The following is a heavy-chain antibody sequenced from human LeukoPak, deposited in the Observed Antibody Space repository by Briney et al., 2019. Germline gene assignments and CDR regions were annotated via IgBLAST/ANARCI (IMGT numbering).Heavy chain of an antibody. Sequence: HPGGSLRLSCAASGFTFSSYWMAWVRQAPGKGLEWVANIKGDESARHQADSVKGRFTISRDNTRNSLYLQMTNLRGDDTAVYYCARDVVGSLDYWGQGTLVTVSS. CDR1: GFTFSSYW. J-gene: IGHJ4*02. D-gene: IGHD1-26*01. CDR2: IKGDESAR. CDR3: ARDVVGSLDY. V-gene: IGHV3-7*01.